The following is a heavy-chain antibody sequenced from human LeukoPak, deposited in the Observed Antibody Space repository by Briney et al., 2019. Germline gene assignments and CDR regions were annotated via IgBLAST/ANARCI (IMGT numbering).Heavy chain of an antibody. Sequence: GGSLRLSCAASGFTFSSYSMNWVRQAPGKGLEWVSSISSSSSYIYYADSVKGRFTISRDNAKNSLYLRMNSLRAEDTAVYYCARGFGTVVTPIDYWGQGTLVTVSS. CDR2: ISSSSSYI. CDR3: ARGFGTVVTPIDY. V-gene: IGHV3-21*01. D-gene: IGHD4-23*01. J-gene: IGHJ4*02. CDR1: GFTFSSYS.